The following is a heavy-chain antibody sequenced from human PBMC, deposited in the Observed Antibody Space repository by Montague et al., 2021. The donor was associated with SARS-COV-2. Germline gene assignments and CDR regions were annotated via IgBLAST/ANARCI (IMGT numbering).Heavy chain of an antibody. V-gene: IGHV3-53*01. Sequence: SLRLSCAASGFTVSSNYMSWVRQAPGRGLEWVSVIYSGGGTYYADSVKGRFTISRDNSKNTLYLQMNSLRAEDTAVYYCARDAGGNSPTSFDYWGQGTLVTVSS. CDR2: IYSGGGT. J-gene: IGHJ4*02. D-gene: IGHD4-23*01. CDR3: ARDAGGNSPTSFDY. CDR1: GFTVSSNY.